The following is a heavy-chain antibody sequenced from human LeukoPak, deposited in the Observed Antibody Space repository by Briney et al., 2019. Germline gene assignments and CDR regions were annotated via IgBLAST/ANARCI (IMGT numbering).Heavy chain of an antibody. CDR2: IYYSGST. CDR1: GGSFSGYY. Sequence: SETLSLTCAVYGGSFSGYYWSWIRQPPGKGLEWIGSIYYSGSTYYNPSLKSRVTISLDTSKNQFSLKLSSMSAADTAVHYCASFIEYTSSDAFDIWGQGTMVTVSS. CDR3: ASFIEYTSSDAFDI. D-gene: IGHD6-6*01. J-gene: IGHJ3*02. V-gene: IGHV4-34*01.